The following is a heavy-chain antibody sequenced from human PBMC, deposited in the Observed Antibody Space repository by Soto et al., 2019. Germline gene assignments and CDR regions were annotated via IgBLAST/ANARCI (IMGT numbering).Heavy chain of an antibody. CDR2: IIPIFGTA. Sequence: ASVNVSCKGSGGTFSSYAISWVRQAPGQGLEWMGGIIPIFGTANYAQKFQGRVTITADESTSTAYMELSSLRSEDTAVYYCARPSCSSTSCPPSYWGQGTLVTVSS. CDR1: GGTFSSYA. V-gene: IGHV1-69*13. J-gene: IGHJ4*02. CDR3: ARPSCSSTSCPPSY. D-gene: IGHD2-2*01.